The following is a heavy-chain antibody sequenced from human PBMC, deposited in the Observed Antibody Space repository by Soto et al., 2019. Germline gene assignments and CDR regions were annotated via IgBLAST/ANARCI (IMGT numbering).Heavy chain of an antibody. Sequence: PGGSLRLSCAASGFTFSSYAMSWVRQAPGKGLEWVSAISGSGGSTYYADSVKGRFTISRDNSKNTLYLQMNTLRAEDTAVYYCARVRSDFWSGFPYWGQGTLVTVSS. V-gene: IGHV3-23*01. CDR3: ARVRSDFWSGFPY. J-gene: IGHJ4*02. CDR1: GFTFSSYA. D-gene: IGHD3-3*01. CDR2: ISGSGGST.